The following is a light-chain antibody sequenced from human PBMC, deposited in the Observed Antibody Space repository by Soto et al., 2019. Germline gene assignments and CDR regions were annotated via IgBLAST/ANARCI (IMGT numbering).Light chain of an antibody. V-gene: IGKV3-15*01. J-gene: IGKJ4*01. Sequence: EIVMTQSPATLSVSPGERATLSCRASQSVSSNLAWYQQKPGQAPRLLIYGASTRDTGIPARFSGSGSGTEFTLTISSLQSEDFAVYYCQQYNNWPPLTFGGGTKVDI. CDR3: QQYNNWPPLT. CDR2: GAS. CDR1: QSVSSN.